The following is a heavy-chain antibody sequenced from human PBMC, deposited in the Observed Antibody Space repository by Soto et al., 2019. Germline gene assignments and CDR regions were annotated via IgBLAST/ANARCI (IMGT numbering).Heavy chain of an antibody. J-gene: IGHJ3*02. CDR3: ARKWLFDAFDS. V-gene: IGHV3-33*01. CDR2: IWYDGSNK. CDR1: GFTFSSYG. D-gene: IGHD3-22*01. Sequence: QVQLVESGGGVVQPGRSLRLSCAASGFTFSSYGMHWVRQAPGKGLEWVAVIWYDGSNKYYADFVEGRFTISRDNSKNTLYLQMNSLRAEDTAVYYCARKWLFDAFDSWGQGTMVTVSS.